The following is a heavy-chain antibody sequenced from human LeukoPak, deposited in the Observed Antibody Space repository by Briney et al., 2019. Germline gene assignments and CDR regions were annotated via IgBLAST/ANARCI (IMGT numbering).Heavy chain of an antibody. CDR1: GGTFSSYA. V-gene: IGHV1-69*05. CDR2: IIPIFGTA. Sequence: SVKVSCKASGGTFSSYAISWVRQAPGQGPEWMGGIIPIFGTANYAQKFQGRVTITTDESTSTAYMELSSLRSEDTAVYYCARGDYKGIDAFDIWGQGTMVTVSS. D-gene: IGHD4-11*01. J-gene: IGHJ3*02. CDR3: ARGDYKGIDAFDI.